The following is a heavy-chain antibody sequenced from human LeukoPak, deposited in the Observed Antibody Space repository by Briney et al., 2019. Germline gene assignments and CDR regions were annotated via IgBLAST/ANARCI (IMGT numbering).Heavy chain of an antibody. CDR1: GGSVSSASYY. J-gene: IGHJ4*02. CDR3: ARDPPVAGTS. V-gene: IGHV4-61*01. CDR2: IYASGNT. Sequence: PSETLSLTCTVSGGSVSSASYYWTWIRQPPGKGLEWIGYIYASGNTNYNPSLKSRVTISADTSKNQFSLKLSSVTAADTAVYYCARDPPVAGTSWGQGTLVTVSS. D-gene: IGHD6-19*01.